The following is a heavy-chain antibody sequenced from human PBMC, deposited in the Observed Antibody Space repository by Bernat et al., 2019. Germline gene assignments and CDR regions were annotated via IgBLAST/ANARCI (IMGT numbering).Heavy chain of an antibody. CDR3: AREPPYDILTGYYYGMDV. CDR2: IWYDGSNK. J-gene: IGHJ6*02. Sequence: QVQLVESGGGVVQPGRSLRLSCAASGFTFSSYGMHWVRQAPGKGLEWVAVIWYDGSNKYCADSVKGRFTISRDNSKNTLYLQMNSLRAEDTAVYYCAREPPYDILTGYYYGMDVWGQGTTVTVSS. V-gene: IGHV3-33*01. D-gene: IGHD3-9*01. CDR1: GFTFSSYG.